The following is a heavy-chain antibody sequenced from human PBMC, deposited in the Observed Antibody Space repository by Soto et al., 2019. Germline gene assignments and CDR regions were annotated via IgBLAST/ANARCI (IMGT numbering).Heavy chain of an antibody. V-gene: IGHV3-23*01. J-gene: IGHJ4*02. CDR2: ISGSGGST. D-gene: IGHD2-21*01. CDR1: GFTFSSYA. CDR3: AKDLGAYCGGECYLFDY. Sequence: GGSLRLSCAASGFTFSSYAMSWVRQAPGKGLEWVSAISGSGGSTYYADSVKGRFTISRDNSKNTLYLQMNSLRAEDTAVYYCAKDLGAYCGGECYLFDYWGQGTLVTVSS.